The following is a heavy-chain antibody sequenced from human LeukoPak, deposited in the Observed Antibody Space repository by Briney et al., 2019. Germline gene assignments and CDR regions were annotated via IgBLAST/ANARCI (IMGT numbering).Heavy chain of an antibody. V-gene: IGHV5-51*01. D-gene: IGHD3-22*01. CDR3: ARLSDSSAYY. J-gene: IGHJ4*02. CDR2: IYPGDSDT. Sequence: GESLKISCKGSGYSFTSYWIGWVRQMPGKGLEWTGIIYPGDSDTTYSPSFQGQVTISVDKSISTAYLQWSSLKASDTAVYYCARLSDSSAYYWGPGTLVTVSS. CDR1: GYSFTSYW.